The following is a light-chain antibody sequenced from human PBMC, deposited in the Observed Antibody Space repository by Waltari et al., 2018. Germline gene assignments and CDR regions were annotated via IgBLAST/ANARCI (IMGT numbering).Light chain of an antibody. CDR2: DVN. Sequence: QSALTQPASVSGSPGQSITISCTGTSSDVGGYNYVSWYQQHPGKAPKLMIFDVNNRPSGVSNRFSVSKSGNTASLTISGLQAEDEADYYCSAYISSSTLELFGGGTRLTVL. CDR1: SSDVGGYNY. J-gene: IGLJ2*01. V-gene: IGLV2-14*03. CDR3: SAYISSSTLEL.